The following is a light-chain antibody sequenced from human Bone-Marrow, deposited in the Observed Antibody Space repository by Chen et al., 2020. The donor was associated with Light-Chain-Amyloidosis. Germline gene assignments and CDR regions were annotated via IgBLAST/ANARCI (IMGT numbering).Light chain of an antibody. CDR1: DLPTKY. Sequence: SYELTQPPSVSVSPGQTARITCSGEDLPTKYAYWYQQKPGQAPVLVIHRDTERPSGISERFSGSSEGKTARFTMSGVQAEDEDNYHCQSADSSGTYEVIFGGGTKLTVL. CDR3: QSADSSGTYEVI. J-gene: IGLJ2*01. V-gene: IGLV3-25*03. CDR2: RDT.